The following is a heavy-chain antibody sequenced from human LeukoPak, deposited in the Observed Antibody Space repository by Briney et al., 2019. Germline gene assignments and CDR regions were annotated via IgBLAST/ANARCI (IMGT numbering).Heavy chain of an antibody. J-gene: IGHJ4*02. CDR3: ARETYSYDSSGYYYPSGFDY. CDR1: GFTFSSYW. Sequence: PGGSLRLSCAASGFTFSSYWMHWVRQAPGKGLVWVPRINGDGSSTSYADSVKGRFTISRDNAKNSLYLQMNSLRAEDTAVYYCARETYSYDSSGYYYPSGFDYWGQGTLVTVSS. D-gene: IGHD3-22*01. V-gene: IGHV3-74*01. CDR2: INGDGSST.